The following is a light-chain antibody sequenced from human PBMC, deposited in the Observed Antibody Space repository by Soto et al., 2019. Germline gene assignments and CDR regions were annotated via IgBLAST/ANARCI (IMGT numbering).Light chain of an antibody. CDR3: QQANSFPLT. V-gene: IGKV1-12*01. J-gene: IGKJ4*01. CDR1: PGISSW. CDR2: AAS. Sequence: DIQMTQAPSSVSASVGDRVTITCRASPGISSWLAWYQQQPGKAPKLLIYAASSLQSGVPSRFSGSGSGTDFTLTISSLQPEDVAPYYCQQANSFPLTCGGGTKVEI.